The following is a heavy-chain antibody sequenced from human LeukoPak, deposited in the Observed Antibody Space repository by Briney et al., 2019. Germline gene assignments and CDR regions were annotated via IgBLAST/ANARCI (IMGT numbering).Heavy chain of an antibody. D-gene: IGHD2-15*01. CDR2: ISWNSGSI. V-gene: IGHV3-9*01. CDR3: AKDFRYCSGGSCYSGGYFDY. CDR1: GFTFDDYA. Sequence: GGSLRLSCAASGFTFDDYAMHWVRQAPGKGLEWVSGISWNSGSIGYADSVKGRFSISRDNAKNSLYLQMNSLRAEDTALYYCAKDFRYCSGGSCYSGGYFDYWGQGTLVTVSS. J-gene: IGHJ4*02.